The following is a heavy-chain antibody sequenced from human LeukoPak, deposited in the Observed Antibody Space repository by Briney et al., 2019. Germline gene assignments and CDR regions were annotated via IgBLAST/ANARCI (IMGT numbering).Heavy chain of an antibody. V-gene: IGHV1-24*01. CDR2: FDPEDGET. Sequence: ASVKVSCKVSGYTLTELSMHWVRQAPGKGLEWMGGFDPEDGETIYAQKFQGRVTMTEDTSTDTAYMELSSLRSEDTAVYYCATGEAYCSGGSCYAPLGYWGQGTLVTVSS. CDR1: GYTLTELS. CDR3: ATGEAYCSGGSCYAPLGY. D-gene: IGHD2-15*01. J-gene: IGHJ4*02.